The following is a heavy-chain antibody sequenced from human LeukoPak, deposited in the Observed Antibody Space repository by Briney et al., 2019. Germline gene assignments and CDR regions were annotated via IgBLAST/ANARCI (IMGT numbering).Heavy chain of an antibody. V-gene: IGHV3-48*03. J-gene: IGHJ4*02. CDR3: AREGYHFDF. CDR2: ISSSSRAI. D-gene: IGHD5-18*01. CDR1: GFRFSNYE. Sequence: GGSLRLSCAASGFRFSNYEMNWVRRAPGKGLEWVSYISSSSRAIFYADSVKGRFTISRDNAKNSMFLQMSSLRAEDTAVYYCAREGYHFDFWGQGTLVTVSS.